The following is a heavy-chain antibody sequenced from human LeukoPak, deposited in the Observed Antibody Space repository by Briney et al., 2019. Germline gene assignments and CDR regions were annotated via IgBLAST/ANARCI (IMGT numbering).Heavy chain of an antibody. Sequence: KPSETLSLTCTVSGYSISSGYYWGWIRQPPGQGLEWIGSIYHSGSTYYNPSLKSRVTISVDTSKNQFSLKLSSVTAADTAVYYCARHDYYYYYMDVWGKGTTVTISS. CDR3: ARHDYYYYYMDV. CDR1: GYSISSGYY. V-gene: IGHV4-38-2*02. CDR2: IYHSGST. J-gene: IGHJ6*03.